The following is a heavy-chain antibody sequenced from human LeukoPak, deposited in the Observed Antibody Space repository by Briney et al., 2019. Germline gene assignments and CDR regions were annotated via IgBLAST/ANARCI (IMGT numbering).Heavy chain of an antibody. J-gene: IGHJ4*02. Sequence: GASVKVSCKASGYTFTGYYMHWVRQAPGQGLEWMGWINPNSGGTNYAQKFQGRVTMTRDTSISTASMQLSRLRSDDTAVYFCARDPNYDTSGYYYGGDGVDYWGQGTLVTVSS. CDR2: INPNSGGT. CDR3: ARDPNYDTSGYYYGGDGVDY. D-gene: IGHD3-22*01. V-gene: IGHV1-2*02. CDR1: GYTFTGYY.